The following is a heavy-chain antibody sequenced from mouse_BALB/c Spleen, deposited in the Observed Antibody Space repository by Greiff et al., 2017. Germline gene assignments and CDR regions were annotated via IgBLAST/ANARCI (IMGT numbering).Heavy chain of an antibody. CDR1: GYTFTSYW. CDR3: ARSGNYYGSAFAY. CDR2: IYPGDGDT. Sequence: QVQLKESGAELARPGASVKLSCKASGYTFTSYWMQWVKQRPGQGLEWIGAIYPGDGDTRYTQKFKGKATLTADKSSSTAYMQLSSLASEDSAVYYCARSGNYYGSAFAYWGQGTLVTVSA. J-gene: IGHJ3*01. D-gene: IGHD1-1*01. V-gene: IGHV1-87*01.